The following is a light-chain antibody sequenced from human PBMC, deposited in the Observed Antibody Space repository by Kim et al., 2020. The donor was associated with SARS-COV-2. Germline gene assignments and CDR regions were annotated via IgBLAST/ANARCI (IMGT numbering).Light chain of an antibody. V-gene: IGKV1-39*01. CDR3: QQSYSTPYT. CDR1: QSISSY. CDR2: AAS. J-gene: IGKJ2*01. Sequence: SASGGGRVTITCRASQSISSYLNWYQQKPGKAPKLLIYAASSLQSGVPSRFSGSGSGTDFTLTISSLQPEDFATYYCQQSYSTPYTFGQGTKLEI.